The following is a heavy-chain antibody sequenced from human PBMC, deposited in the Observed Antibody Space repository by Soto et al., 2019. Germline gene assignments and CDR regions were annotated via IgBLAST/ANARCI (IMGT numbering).Heavy chain of an antibody. CDR1: GFTFSTYS. V-gene: IGHV3-48*02. CDR2: ISSRSYTI. J-gene: IGHJ6*02. CDR3: ARGGSSSDNGMDV. D-gene: IGHD3-16*01. Sequence: EVQLVESGGGLVQPGGSLRLSCAASGFTFSTYSMNWVRQAPGKGLEWVSYISSRSYTIYYVDSVKGRFTISRDNAKNSLYLQMNSLRDADTAVYYCARGGSSSDNGMDVWGQGTPVTVSS.